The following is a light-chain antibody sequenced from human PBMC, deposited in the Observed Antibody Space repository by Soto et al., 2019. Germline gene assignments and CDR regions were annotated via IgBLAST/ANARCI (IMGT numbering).Light chain of an antibody. CDR1: QSVSSSY. CDR3: QQYGTSPWT. CDR2: RAP. V-gene: IGKV3-20*01. J-gene: IGKJ1*01. Sequence: EIVLTQSPGTLSLSPGERATLSCRASQSVSSSYLAWYPQKPGQAPRLLIYRAPSRATGITDRFSGSGSGRDFTPTISRLEPEDVAVYYCQQYGTSPWTFRQGTKVEIK.